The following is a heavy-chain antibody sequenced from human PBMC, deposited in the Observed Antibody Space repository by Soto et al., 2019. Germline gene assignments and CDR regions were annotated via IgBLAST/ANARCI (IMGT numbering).Heavy chain of an antibody. CDR3: AREPTVTTRSHDAFDI. CDR1: GGTFSSYA. Sequence: QVQLVQSGAEVKKPGSSVKVSCKASGGTFSSYAISWVRQAPGQGLEWMGGIIPIFGTANSAQKIQGRVTITADESTSTAYMELSSLRSEDTAVYYCAREPTVTTRSHDAFDIWGQGTMVTVSS. D-gene: IGHD4-17*01. J-gene: IGHJ3*02. CDR2: IIPIFGTA. V-gene: IGHV1-69*01.